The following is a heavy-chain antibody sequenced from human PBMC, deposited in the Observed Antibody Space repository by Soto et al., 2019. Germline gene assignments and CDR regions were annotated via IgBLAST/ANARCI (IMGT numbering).Heavy chain of an antibody. D-gene: IGHD3-3*01. CDR3: ASRLGFWSDSRFDY. J-gene: IGHJ4*02. CDR1: DGSISGGGCY. Sequence: SEMLCLTCTVSDGSISGGGCYWSWIRQHPGKGLEWIGYIYYSGSTYYNPSLKSRVTISVDTSKNQFSLKLSSVTAADTAVYYCASRLGFWSDSRFDYWGQGTLVTVSS. CDR2: IYYSGST. V-gene: IGHV4-31*03.